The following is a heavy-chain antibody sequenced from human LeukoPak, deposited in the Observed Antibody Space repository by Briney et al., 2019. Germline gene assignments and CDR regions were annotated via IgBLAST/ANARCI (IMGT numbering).Heavy chain of an antibody. CDR2: IYTSGST. Sequence: SGTLSLTCTVSSGSISTNNWWSWVRQSPAKGLEWIGRIYTSGSTNYNPSLKSRVTMSVDTSKNQFSLKLSSVTAADTAVYYCASAYSSSSQNAFDIWGQGTMVTVSS. CDR1: SGSISTNNW. D-gene: IGHD6-6*01. V-gene: IGHV4-4*02. J-gene: IGHJ3*02. CDR3: ASAYSSSSQNAFDI.